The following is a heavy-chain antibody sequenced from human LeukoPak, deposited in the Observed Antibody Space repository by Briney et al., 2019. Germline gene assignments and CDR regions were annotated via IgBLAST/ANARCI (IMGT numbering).Heavy chain of an antibody. V-gene: IGHV1-8*01. CDR3: ARDYGDYPHYYYYGMDV. J-gene: IGHJ6*02. D-gene: IGHD4-17*01. CDR1: GYTFTSYD. Sequence: ASVKVSCKASGYTFTSYDMNWVRQATGQGLEWMGWMNPNSGNTGYAQKFQGRVTMTRNTSISTAYMELSSLRSEDTAVYYCARDYGDYPHYYYYGMDVWGQGTTVTGSS. CDR2: MNPNSGNT.